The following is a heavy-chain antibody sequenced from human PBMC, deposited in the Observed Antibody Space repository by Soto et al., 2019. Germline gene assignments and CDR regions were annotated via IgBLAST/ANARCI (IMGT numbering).Heavy chain of an antibody. V-gene: IGHV3-66*01. D-gene: IGHD4-4*01. Sequence: EVQLVESGGGLVQPGGSLRLSCAASGFTVSSNYMSWVRQAPGKGLEWVSVIYSGGSTYYADSVKGRFTISRDNSKNTRYLQMNSLRAEDTAVYYCARGKTTVTTGYYYYMDVWGKGTTVTVSS. CDR1: GFTVSSNY. J-gene: IGHJ6*03. CDR3: ARGKTTVTTGYYYYMDV. CDR2: IYSGGST.